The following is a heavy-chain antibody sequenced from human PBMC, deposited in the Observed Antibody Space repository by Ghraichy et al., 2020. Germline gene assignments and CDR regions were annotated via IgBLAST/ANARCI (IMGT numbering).Heavy chain of an antibody. D-gene: IGHD6-13*01. Sequence: SETLSLTCAVYGGSFSGYYWIWIRQPPGKGLEWIGEINHSGNTNYNPSLKSRVTMSVDTSKNQFSLKLSSVTAADTAVYYCARTTTSSWYYDYLGQGILVPVSS. CDR3: ARTTTSSWYYDY. CDR1: GGSFSGYY. J-gene: IGHJ4*02. V-gene: IGHV4-34*01. CDR2: INHSGNT.